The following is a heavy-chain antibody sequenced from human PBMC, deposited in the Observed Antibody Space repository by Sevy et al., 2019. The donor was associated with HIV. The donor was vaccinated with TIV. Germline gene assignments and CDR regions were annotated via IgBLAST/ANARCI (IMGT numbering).Heavy chain of an antibody. CDR1: GFTFSNTW. CDR3: TKVMEIGQELKSYYMDV. J-gene: IGHJ6*03. D-gene: IGHD1-26*01. V-gene: IGHV3-15*01. Sequence: GGSLRLSCAASGFTFSNTWMSWIRQAPGKGLEWVGSIKSKTDGGLTDYAAPVKCRFSISRDDSKNTLYLQMSSLKTEDTALYYCTKVMEIGQELKSYYMDVWGKGTTVTVSS. CDR2: IKSKTDGGLT.